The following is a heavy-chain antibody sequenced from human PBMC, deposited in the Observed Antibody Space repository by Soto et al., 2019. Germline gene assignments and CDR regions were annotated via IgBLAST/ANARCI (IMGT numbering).Heavy chain of an antibody. D-gene: IGHD4-17*01. Sequence: SETLSLTCSVSGGSVSNKTYYWSWIRQPPGKRPEWIGYVYYSGTTNYNPSLKSRVTISVDLSKNQFSLRLSSVTTADTALYYCARTTAVPNTLRSRYFFDYWGQGTLVTVSS. CDR3: ARTTAVPNTLRSRYFFDY. J-gene: IGHJ4*02. V-gene: IGHV4-61*01. CDR1: GGSVSNKTYY. CDR2: VYYSGTT.